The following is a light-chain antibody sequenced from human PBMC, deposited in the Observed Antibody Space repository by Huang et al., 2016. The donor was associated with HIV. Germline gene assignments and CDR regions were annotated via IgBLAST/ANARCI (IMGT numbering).Light chain of an antibody. J-gene: IGKJ3*01. V-gene: IGKV4-1*01. Sequence: DIVMTQSPDSLAVSLGERATINCKSSQTILHDSDSRNYLAWYQQKPGQPPKLLIHWAVKRKSGVPDRFIGSGSGKDFTLTISSLQAEDVAVYYCQQYYSSPFTFGPGTNVDI. CDR2: WAV. CDR3: QQYYSSPFT. CDR1: QTILHDSDSRNY.